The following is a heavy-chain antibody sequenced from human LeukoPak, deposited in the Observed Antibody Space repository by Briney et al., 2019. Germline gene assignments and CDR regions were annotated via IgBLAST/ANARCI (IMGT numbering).Heavy chain of an antibody. J-gene: IGHJ4*02. D-gene: IGHD3-3*01. V-gene: IGHV3-64D*06. CDR2: INNNGGRT. CDR1: GFIFSNYD. Sequence: GGSLRLSCSASGFIFSNYDMHWVRQAPGKGLEYVSAINNNGGRTYYADSVRGRFTVSRDNPKNTLYLQMSSLRAEDTAVYYCVKMYDGYWGQGTLVTVSS. CDR3: VKMYDGY.